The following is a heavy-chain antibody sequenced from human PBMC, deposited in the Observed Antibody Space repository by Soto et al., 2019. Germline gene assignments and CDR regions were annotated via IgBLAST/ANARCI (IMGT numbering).Heavy chain of an antibody. Sequence: QVQLVESGGGVVQPGRSLRLSCAASGFTFTTYTMHWVRQAPGKGLEWVAVVSYDGSNKYYAESVKGRFTISRDNSKNTLHLQMNSLRAEDSAVYYCARAGYCISTRCYGLDYWGQGTLVTVSS. V-gene: IGHV3-30-3*01. D-gene: IGHD2-2*01. CDR2: VSYDGSNK. CDR3: ARAGYCISTRCYGLDY. CDR1: GFTFTTYT. J-gene: IGHJ4*02.